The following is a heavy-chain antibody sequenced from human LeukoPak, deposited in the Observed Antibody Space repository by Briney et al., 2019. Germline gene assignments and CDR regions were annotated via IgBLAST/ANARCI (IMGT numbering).Heavy chain of an antibody. D-gene: IGHD2-15*01. V-gene: IGHV1-18*01. Sequence: GASVKVSCKTSGYNFRHYGISWVRQAPGQGLEWMAWISGGYNGDSNYALKLRGRLTMTTDTSMSTAYMELRSLRSDDTAVYYCARDEKKYCSGGSCPAYFDYWGQGTLVTVSS. CDR2: ISGGYNGDS. CDR3: ARDEKKYCSGGSCPAYFDY. J-gene: IGHJ4*02. CDR1: GYNFRHYG.